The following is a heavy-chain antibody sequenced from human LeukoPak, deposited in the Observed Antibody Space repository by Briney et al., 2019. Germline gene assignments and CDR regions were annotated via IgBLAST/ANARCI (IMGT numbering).Heavy chain of an antibody. J-gene: IGHJ5*02. Sequence: SETLSLTCTVSGASISIISYYWGWIRQPPGKGLEWIGNIYYSGSTYYNPSLKSRVTISVDTSKNQFSLNLSSVTAADTAVYYCARDVDSSGYYPWGQGTLVTVSS. V-gene: IGHV4-39*07. CDR1: GASISIISYY. D-gene: IGHD3-22*01. CDR3: ARDVDSSGYYP. CDR2: IYYSGST.